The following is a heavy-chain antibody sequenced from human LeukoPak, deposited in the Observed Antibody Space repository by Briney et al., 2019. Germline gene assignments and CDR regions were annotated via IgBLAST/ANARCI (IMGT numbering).Heavy chain of an antibody. CDR1: GGPISSGDYY. D-gene: IGHD3-22*01. Sequence: SETLSLTCTVSGGPISSGDYYWSWIRQPPGKGLEWIGYIYYSGSTYYNPSLKSRVTISVDTSKNQFSLKLSSVTAAATAVYYCARNYYDSRGGLDYWGQGTLVTVSS. J-gene: IGHJ4*02. CDR3: ARNYYDSRGGLDY. V-gene: IGHV4-30-4*01. CDR2: IYYSGST.